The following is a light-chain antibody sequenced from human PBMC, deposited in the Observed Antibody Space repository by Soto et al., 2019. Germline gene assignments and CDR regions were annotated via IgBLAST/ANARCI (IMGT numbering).Light chain of an antibody. Sequence: EIVLTQSPGTLSLYPGERATLSCRASQSFGTDYLGWFQQKLGQATRLVIYVASNRSTGIPDRFSGSWSGTDFTLTISRLEPEDGAFYFCQQYATSPPTFGGGNKVEIK. CDR1: QSFGTDY. J-gene: IGKJ4*01. CDR3: QQYATSPPT. CDR2: VAS. V-gene: IGKV3-20*01.